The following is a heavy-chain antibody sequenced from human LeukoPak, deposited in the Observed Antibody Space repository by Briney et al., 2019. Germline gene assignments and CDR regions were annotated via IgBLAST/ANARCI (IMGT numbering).Heavy chain of an antibody. CDR3: AGEMTC. V-gene: IGHV3-48*03. CDR1: GFTFSRYE. J-gene: IGHJ4*02. Sequence: GGCPTLACTASGFTFSRYEMNWGRQAPGKGLEWVSHISSSGTIIYYADSVKGRFTISRDNAKNSLYLQMNSLRAEDTAVYYCAGEMTCWGQGTLVTVSS. CDR2: ISSSGTII.